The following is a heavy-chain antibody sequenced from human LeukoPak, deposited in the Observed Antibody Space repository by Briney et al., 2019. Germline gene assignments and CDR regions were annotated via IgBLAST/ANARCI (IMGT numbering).Heavy chain of an antibody. CDR2: ISGSGDST. J-gene: IGHJ4*02. CDR1: GFTFNTYA. V-gene: IGHV3-23*01. Sequence: GGSLRLSCAASGFTFNTYAMSWVRQAPGKGLEWVSAISGSGDSTYYADSVKGRVTISRDNSKNTLYLQMNSLRAEDTAVYYCAKRYFGNYYFDSWGQGTLVTVSS. CDR3: AKRYFGNYYFDS. D-gene: IGHD3-9*01.